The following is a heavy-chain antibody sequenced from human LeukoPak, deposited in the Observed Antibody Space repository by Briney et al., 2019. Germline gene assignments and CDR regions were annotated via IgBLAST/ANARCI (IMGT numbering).Heavy chain of an antibody. J-gene: IGHJ6*02. Sequence: SETLSLTCAVYGGSFSGYYWSWIRQPPGKGLEWIGEINHSGSTNYNPSLKSRVTISVDASKNQFSLKLSSVTAADTAVYYCARDCSSTSCYMGYYYYGMDVWGQGTTVTVSS. D-gene: IGHD2-2*02. CDR3: ARDCSSTSCYMGYYYYGMDV. CDR1: GGSFSGYY. V-gene: IGHV4-34*01. CDR2: INHSGST.